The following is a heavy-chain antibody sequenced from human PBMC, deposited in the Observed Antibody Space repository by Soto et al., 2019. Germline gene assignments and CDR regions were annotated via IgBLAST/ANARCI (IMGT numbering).Heavy chain of an antibody. CDR1: GGSFSGYY. Sequence: SETLSLTCAVYGGSFSGYYWSWIRQPPGKGLEWIGEINHSGSTNYNPSLKSRVTISVDTSKNQFSLKLSSVTAADTAVYYCARGGKYCTNGVCRLYYYYYYMDVWGKGTTVTVSS. CDR2: INHSGST. J-gene: IGHJ6*03. CDR3: ARGGKYCTNGVCRLYYYYYYMDV. V-gene: IGHV4-34*01. D-gene: IGHD2-8*01.